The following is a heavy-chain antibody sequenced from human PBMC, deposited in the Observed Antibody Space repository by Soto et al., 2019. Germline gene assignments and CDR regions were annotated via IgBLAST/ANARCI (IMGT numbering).Heavy chain of an antibody. CDR3: AKTSNGYPYYFDY. J-gene: IGHJ4*02. CDR2: ISNSGGST. Sequence: GGSLRLSCAASAFPFSNYAMTWVRQSPGKGLEWVSTISNSGGSTYYADSVKGRFTMSRDNSKNTLYLQMNSLRAEDTAVYYCAKTSNGYPYYFDYWGQGALVTVSS. V-gene: IGHV3-23*01. CDR1: AFPFSNYA. D-gene: IGHD3-22*01.